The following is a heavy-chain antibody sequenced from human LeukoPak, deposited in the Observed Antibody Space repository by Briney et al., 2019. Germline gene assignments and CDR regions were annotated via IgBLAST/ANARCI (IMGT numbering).Heavy chain of an antibody. CDR2: ISGFNT. Sequence: PGGSLRLSCTTSGFAFSNYAMNWVRQAPGKGPEWVSGISGFNTYYADSVKGRFTIFRDNSKNVLHLQMDRLRAEDTAVYSFAKDVCTSPRCLLYFDSWGQGTLVTVSS. V-gene: IGHV3-23*01. CDR3: AKDVCTSPRCLLYFDS. CDR1: GFAFSNYA. D-gene: IGHD2-8*01. J-gene: IGHJ4*02.